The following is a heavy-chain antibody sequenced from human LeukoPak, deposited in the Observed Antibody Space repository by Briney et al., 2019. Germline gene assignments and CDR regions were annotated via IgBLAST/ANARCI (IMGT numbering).Heavy chain of an antibody. V-gene: IGHV4-59*08. J-gene: IGHJ3*02. Sequence: SETLSLTCTVSGGSISSYYWSWIRQPPGKGLEWIGYIYYSGSTNYNPSLKSRVTISVDTSKNQFSLKLSSVTAADTAVYYCARYRPSLAAFDIWGQGTMVIVSS. D-gene: IGHD2-2*01. CDR3: ARYRPSLAAFDI. CDR2: IYYSGST. CDR1: GGSISSYY.